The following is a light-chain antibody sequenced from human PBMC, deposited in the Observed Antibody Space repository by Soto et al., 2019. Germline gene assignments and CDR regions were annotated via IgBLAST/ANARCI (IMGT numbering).Light chain of an antibody. Sequence: QPVLTQPPSVSGAPGQRVTISCTGSSSNIGAGYDVHWYQQLPGTAPKLLIYGNSNRPSGVPDRFSSSKSGTSASLAITGLQAEDEADYYCQSYDSSLSALFGGGTQLTVL. CDR3: QSYDSSLSAL. CDR2: GNS. CDR1: SSNIGAGYD. V-gene: IGLV1-40*01. J-gene: IGLJ3*02.